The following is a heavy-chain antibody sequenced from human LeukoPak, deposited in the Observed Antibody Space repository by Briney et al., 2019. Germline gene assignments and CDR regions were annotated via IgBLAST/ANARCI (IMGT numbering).Heavy chain of an antibody. V-gene: IGHV4-39*02. J-gene: IGHJ5*02. Sequence: SETLSLTCTVSGDSISSSRSYWGWIRQPPGKGLEGIGSIYYSGSTYYNTSLKSRVTISVDTAKNHFSLKLTSVTAADTAVYYCARPYYDIVSRMNWFDPWGQGTLVTVSS. CDR1: GDSISSSRSY. D-gene: IGHD3-9*01. CDR3: ARPYYDIVSRMNWFDP. CDR2: IYYSGST.